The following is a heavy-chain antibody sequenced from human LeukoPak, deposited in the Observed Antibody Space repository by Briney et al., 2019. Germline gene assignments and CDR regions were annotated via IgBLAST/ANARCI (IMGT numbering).Heavy chain of an antibody. CDR1: GVTFSIYA. V-gene: IGHV3-23*01. CDR2: ITGSGGTT. D-gene: IGHD2-15*01. CDR3: AQMQGYSLHY. Sequence: GASLRLSCAASGVTFSIYAMSWVRQAPGMGLEWVSLITGSGGTTYYADAVKGRLTISRDNSKNTLFLQVNSLRAEDTALYYCAQMQGYSLHYWGQGTLVTVSS. J-gene: IGHJ4*02.